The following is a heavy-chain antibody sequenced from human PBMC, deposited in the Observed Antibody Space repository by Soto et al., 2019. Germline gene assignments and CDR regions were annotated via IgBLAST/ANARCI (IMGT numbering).Heavy chain of an antibody. D-gene: IGHD1-26*01. V-gene: IGHV3-15*07. CDR2: IKSRVDGGTI. CDR3: VGEVGFQLIY. J-gene: IGHJ4*02. Sequence: GGSLRLSCEGSDFPFSRAWMHWVRQAPGKGLEWVGFIKSRVDGGTIDYGAPVKGRFTISRDNAKNSLYLQMNGLRAEDTAVYFCVGEVGFQLIYWGQGTLVTVSS. CDR1: DFPFSRAW.